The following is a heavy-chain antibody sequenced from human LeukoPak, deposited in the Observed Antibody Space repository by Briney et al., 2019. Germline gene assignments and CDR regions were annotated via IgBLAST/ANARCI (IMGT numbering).Heavy chain of an antibody. V-gene: IGHV1-46*01. CDR2: IYPRDGST. Sequence: ASVRVSCKVSGYSFTSNYIHWVRQAPGQGLEWMGMIYPRDGSTSYAQRFQDRVTVTRDTSTSTVHMELSGLRSEDTAVYYCARDQEGFDYWGQGTLVTVSS. J-gene: IGHJ4*02. CDR1: GYSFTSNY. CDR3: ARDQEGFDY.